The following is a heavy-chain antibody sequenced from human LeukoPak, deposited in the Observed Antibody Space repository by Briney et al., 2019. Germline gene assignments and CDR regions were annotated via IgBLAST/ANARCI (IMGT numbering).Heavy chain of an antibody. CDR2: IKRKAEGGTT. J-gene: IGHJ5*02. V-gene: IGHV3-15*01. D-gene: IGHD1-1*01. CDR3: TTATSTTASWS. CDR1: GFTFSSYE. Sequence: GGSLRLSCAASGFTFSSYEMNWVRQAPGKGLEWVGRIKRKAEGGTTDYAAPVRGRFTISRDDSKTTLYLQMNSLKAEDTAVYYCTTATSTTASWSWGQGTLVTVSS.